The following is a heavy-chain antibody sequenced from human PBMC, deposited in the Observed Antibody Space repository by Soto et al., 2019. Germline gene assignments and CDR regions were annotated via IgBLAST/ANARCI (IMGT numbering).Heavy chain of an antibody. V-gene: IGHV3-30-3*01. CDR1: GFTFSSYA. J-gene: IGHJ6*02. Sequence: PEGSLRLSCAASGFTFSSYAMHWVRQAPGKGLEWVAVISYDGSNKYYADSVKGRFTISRDNSKNTLYLQMNSLRAEDTAVYYCARDRDPRVATQYYGMDVWGQGTTVPVSS. CDR2: ISYDGSNK. CDR3: ARDRDPRVATQYYGMDV. D-gene: IGHD5-12*01.